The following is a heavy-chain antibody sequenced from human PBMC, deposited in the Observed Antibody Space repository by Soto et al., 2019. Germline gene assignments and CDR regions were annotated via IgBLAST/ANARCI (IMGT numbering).Heavy chain of an antibody. V-gene: IGHV1-58*01. J-gene: IGHJ3*02. D-gene: IGHD3-3*01. CDR3: AAGLRFLEWYAFDI. Sequence: SVKVSCKASGFTFTSSAVQWVRQARGQRLEWIGWIVVGSGNTNYAQKFQERVTITRDMSTSTAYMELSSLRSEDTAVYYCAAGLRFLEWYAFDIWGQGTMVTVSS. CDR2: IVVGSGNT. CDR1: GFTFTSSA.